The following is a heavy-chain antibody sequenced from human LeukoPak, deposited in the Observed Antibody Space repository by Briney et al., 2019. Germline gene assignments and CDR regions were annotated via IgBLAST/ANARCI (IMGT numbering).Heavy chain of an antibody. CDR2: INHSGST. V-gene: IGHV4-59*01. J-gene: IGHJ5*02. D-gene: IGHD1-26*01. Sequence: PSETLSLTCTVSGGSISSYYWSWIRQPPGKGLEWIGEINHSGSTNYNPSLKSRVTISVDTSKNQFSLKLSSVTAADTAVYYCARDEATSAGSWFDPWGQGTLVTVSS. CDR1: GGSISSYY. CDR3: ARDEATSAGSWFDP.